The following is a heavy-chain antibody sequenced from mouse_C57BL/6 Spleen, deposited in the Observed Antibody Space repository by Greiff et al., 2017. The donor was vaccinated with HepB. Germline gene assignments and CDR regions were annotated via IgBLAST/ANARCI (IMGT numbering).Heavy chain of an antibody. Sequence: VQLQQSGAELMKPGASVKLSCKATGYTFTGYWIEWVKQRPGHGLEWIGEILPGSGSTNYNEKFKGKATFTADTSSNTAYMQLSSLTTEDSAIYYCARWVYYGSSYYYAMDYWGQGTSVTVSS. CDR3: ARWVYYGSSYYYAMDY. D-gene: IGHD1-1*01. CDR2: ILPGSGST. J-gene: IGHJ4*01. CDR1: GYTFTGYW. V-gene: IGHV1-9*01.